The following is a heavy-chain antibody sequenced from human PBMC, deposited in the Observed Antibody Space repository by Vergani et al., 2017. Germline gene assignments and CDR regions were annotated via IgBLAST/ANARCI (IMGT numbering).Heavy chain of an antibody. J-gene: IGHJ4*02. CDR2: RSYDGSNK. CDR3: AKAPDNGVCDY. Sequence: QVQLVESGGGVVQPGRSLRLSCAASGFTFSSHGVHWVRQAPGKGLEWVAVRSYDGSNKYYADSVKGRFTISRDNSKNTLNLQMNSLRAEDTAVYYCAKAPDNGVCDYWGQGTLVTVSS. V-gene: IGHV3-30*18. CDR1: GFTFSSHG. D-gene: IGHD2-8*01.